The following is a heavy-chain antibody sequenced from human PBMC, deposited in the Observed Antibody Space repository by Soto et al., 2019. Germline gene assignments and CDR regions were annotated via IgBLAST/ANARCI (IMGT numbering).Heavy chain of an antibody. CDR2: ISGSGGST. Sequence: PGGSLRLSCAASGFTFSSYAMSWVRQAPGKGLEWVSAISGSGGSTYYADSVKGRFTISRDNSKNTLYLQMNSLRAEDTAVYYCAKDPVVDSSGWYDYWGQGTLVTVSS. V-gene: IGHV3-23*01. CDR1: GFTFSSYA. CDR3: AKDPVVDSSGWYDY. D-gene: IGHD6-19*01. J-gene: IGHJ4*02.